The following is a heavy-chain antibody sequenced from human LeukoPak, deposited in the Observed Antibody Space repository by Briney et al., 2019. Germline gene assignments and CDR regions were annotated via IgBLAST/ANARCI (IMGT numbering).Heavy chain of an antibody. CDR2: IYYSGST. CDR1: GGSFSTYY. V-gene: IGHV4-59*01. CDR3: ARDQGSSSWYIGYFDY. J-gene: IGHJ4*02. Sequence: SETLSLTCTVSGGSFSTYYWSWIRQPPGKGLEWIAYIYYSGSTNYNPSLKSRVTISVDTSKNQFSLKLSSVTAADTAVYYCARDQGSSSWYIGYFDYWGQGTLVTVSS. D-gene: IGHD6-13*01.